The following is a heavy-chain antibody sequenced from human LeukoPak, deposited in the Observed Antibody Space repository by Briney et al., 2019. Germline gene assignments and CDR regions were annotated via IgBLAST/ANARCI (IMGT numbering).Heavy chain of an antibody. CDR3: ARDRVTRGETGYCSGGSCYGLDY. J-gene: IGHJ4*02. V-gene: IGHV1-46*01. CDR1: GYTFTSYY. CDR2: INPSGGST. Sequence: GASVKVSCKASGYTFTSYYMHWVRQAPGQGLEWMGIINPSGGSTSYAQKFQGRVTMTRDMSTSTVYMELSSLRSEDTAVYYCARDRVTRGETGYCSGGSCYGLDYWGQGTLVTVSS. D-gene: IGHD2-15*01.